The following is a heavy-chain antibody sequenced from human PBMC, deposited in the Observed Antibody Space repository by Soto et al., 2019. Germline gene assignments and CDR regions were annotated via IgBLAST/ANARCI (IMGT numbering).Heavy chain of an antibody. J-gene: IGHJ4*02. CDR1: GGSISSGGYY. Sequence: QVQLQESGPGLVKPSQTLSLTCTVSGGSISSGGYYWSWIRQHPGKGLEWIGYIYYSGSTYYNPSLKSRVTISVDTSKNQFSLKLSSVTAADTAVYYCARIPYCSSTSCPEHYFDYWGQGTLVTVSS. D-gene: IGHD2-2*01. CDR3: ARIPYCSSTSCPEHYFDY. V-gene: IGHV4-31*03. CDR2: IYYSGST.